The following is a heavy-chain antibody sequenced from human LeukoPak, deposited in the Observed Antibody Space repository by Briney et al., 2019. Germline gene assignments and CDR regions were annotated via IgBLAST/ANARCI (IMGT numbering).Heavy chain of an antibody. V-gene: IGHV3-30-3*01. J-gene: IGHJ5*02. D-gene: IGHD6-6*01. CDR2: ISYDGSNK. Sequence: PGRSLRLSCAASGFTFSSYAVHWVRQAPGKGLEWVAVISYDGSNKYYADSVKGRFTISRDNSKNTLYLQMNSLRAEDTVVYYCARDWLDGSSYSWFDPWGQGTLVTVSS. CDR3: ARDWLDGSSYSWFDP. CDR1: GFTFSSYA.